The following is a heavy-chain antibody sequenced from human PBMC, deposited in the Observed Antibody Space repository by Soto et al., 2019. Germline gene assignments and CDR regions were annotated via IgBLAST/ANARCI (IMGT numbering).Heavy chain of an antibody. D-gene: IGHD3-10*01. J-gene: IGHJ4*02. Sequence: QVQLQQWGAGLLKPSETLSLTCAVYGGSFSGYYWSWIRQPPGKGLEWIGEINHSGSTNYNPSLKSRVTISVDTSKNQFSVKLSSVTAADTAVYYCAGCPMVRGPDYWGQGTLVTVSS. CDR1: GGSFSGYY. CDR2: INHSGST. V-gene: IGHV4-34*01. CDR3: AGCPMVRGPDY.